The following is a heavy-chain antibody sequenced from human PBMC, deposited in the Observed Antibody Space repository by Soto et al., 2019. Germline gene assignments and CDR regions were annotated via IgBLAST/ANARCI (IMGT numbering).Heavy chain of an antibody. D-gene: IGHD3-3*01. J-gene: IGHJ5*02. CDR3: ASKLKSITIFGVAPLGLRPFDP. Sequence: ETLSLTCAVYGGCFSGYYWSWIRQPPGKGLEWIGEINHSGSTNYNPSLKSRVTISVDTSKNQFSLKLSSVTAADTAVYYCASKLKSITIFGVAPLGLRPFDPWGQGTLVTVSS. V-gene: IGHV4-34*01. CDR1: GGCFSGYY. CDR2: INHSGST.